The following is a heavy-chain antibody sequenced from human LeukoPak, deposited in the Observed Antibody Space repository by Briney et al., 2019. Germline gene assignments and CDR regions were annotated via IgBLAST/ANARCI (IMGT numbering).Heavy chain of an antibody. D-gene: IGHD3-22*01. V-gene: IGHV3-21*01. CDR1: RFTFSSYS. J-gene: IGHJ4*02. CDR3: ARGWAYDSSGYYHPGYFDY. CDR2: ISSSGSYI. Sequence: GGSLRLSCAASRFTFSSYSMNWVRQAPGKGLEWVSSISSSGSYIYHADSVKGRFTISRDNAKNSLYLQMNSLRAEDTAVYYCARGWAYDSSGYYHPGYFDYWGQGTLVTVSS.